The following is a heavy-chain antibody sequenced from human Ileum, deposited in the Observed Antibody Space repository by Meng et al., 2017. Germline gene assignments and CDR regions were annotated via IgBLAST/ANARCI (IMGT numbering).Heavy chain of an antibody. CDR2: TYYRSRWYN. J-gene: IGHJ4*02. V-gene: IGHV6-1*01. CDR3: AGKDWGDGLDF. D-gene: IGHD7-27*01. Sequence: HVHLQQSGPGLVKPSQTLPLSFSISGDSVSSDTGAWNWIRQSPSRGLEWLGRTYYRSRWYNNYAVSVKSRITINPDTSKNQFSLQLNSVTPDDTAVYYCAGKDWGDGLDFWDQGTLVTVSS. CDR1: GDSVSSDTGA.